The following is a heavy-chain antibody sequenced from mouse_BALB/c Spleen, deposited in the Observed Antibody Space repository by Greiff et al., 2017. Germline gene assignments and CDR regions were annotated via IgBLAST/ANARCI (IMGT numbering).Heavy chain of an antibody. CDR2: IDPANGNT. V-gene: IGHV14-3*02. Sequence: EAQLQQSGAELVKPGASVKLSCTASGFNIKDTYMHWVKQRPEQGLEWIGRIDPANGNTKYDPKFQGKATITADTSSNTAYLQLSSLTSEDTAVYYCARGYYGTWFAYWGQGTLVTVSA. J-gene: IGHJ3*01. D-gene: IGHD1-2*01. CDR1: GFNIKDTY. CDR3: ARGYYGTWFAY.